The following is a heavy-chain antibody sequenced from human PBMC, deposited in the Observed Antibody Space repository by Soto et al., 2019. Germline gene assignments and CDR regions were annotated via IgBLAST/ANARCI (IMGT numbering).Heavy chain of an antibody. D-gene: IGHD3-16*01. CDR1: GFTFGTYA. Sequence: EVQLLESGGGLVQPGGSLRLSCAASGFTFGTYAMKWLRQAPGRGLECVSFISGSGRTTYYADSVKGRFTICRDHSKTTWYVQMNSLRAEYTALYYCAKLRGPSYAWDYVDVWGKGATVTASS. CDR2: ISGSGRTT. CDR3: AKLRGPSYAWDYVDV. V-gene: IGHV3-23*01. J-gene: IGHJ6*03.